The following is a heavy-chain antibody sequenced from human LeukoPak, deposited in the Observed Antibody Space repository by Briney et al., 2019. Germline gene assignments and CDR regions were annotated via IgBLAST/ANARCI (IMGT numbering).Heavy chain of an antibody. V-gene: IGHV4-59*01. Sequence: PSETLSLTCTVSGGSISGDYWSWIRQPPGKGLEWIGYIHYSGSTNYNPSLKSRVTISVDTSKNQFSLKVTSVTAADTAVCYCARSMTAYGLDIWGQGTRVIVSS. CDR3: ARSMTAYGLDI. D-gene: IGHD2-21*02. J-gene: IGHJ3*02. CDR1: GGSISGDY. CDR2: IHYSGST.